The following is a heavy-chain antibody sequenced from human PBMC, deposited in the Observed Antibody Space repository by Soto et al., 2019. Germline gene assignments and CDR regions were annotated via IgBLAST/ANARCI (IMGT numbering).Heavy chain of an antibody. V-gene: IGHV3-30*18. CDR2: ISYDGTST. D-gene: IGHD3-16*01. J-gene: IGHJ4*02. CDR3: AKDLGGGWIPDYLDH. Sequence: QVQLEESGGGVVQPGRSLRLSCAASGFTFSSYGMHWVRQAPGKGLEWVAVISYDGTSTDFADSVKGRFTISRDNSKNALFLEMNSLRAEDTSVYYCAKDLGGGWIPDYLDHWGQGTLVTVSS. CDR1: GFTFSSYG.